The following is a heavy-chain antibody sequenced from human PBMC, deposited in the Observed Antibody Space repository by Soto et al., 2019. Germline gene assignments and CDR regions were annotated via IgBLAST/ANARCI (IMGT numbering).Heavy chain of an antibody. J-gene: IGHJ5*02. D-gene: IGHD6-6*01. Sequence: QVQLVQSGAEVKKPGSSVKVSCKASGGTFSSYAISWVRQAPGQGLEWMGGIIPIFGTANYAQKFQGRVTMTRNTSISTAYMELSSLRSEDTAVYYCAREGYSSSSGSRGNWFDPWGQGTQVTVSS. V-gene: IGHV1-69*06. CDR3: AREGYSSSSGSRGNWFDP. CDR2: IIPIFGTA. CDR1: GGTFSSYA.